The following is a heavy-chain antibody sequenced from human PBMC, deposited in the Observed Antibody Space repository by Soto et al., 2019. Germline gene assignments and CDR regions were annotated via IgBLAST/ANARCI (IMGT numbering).Heavy chain of an antibody. CDR1: GFTFSSYG. J-gene: IGHJ6*02. Sequence: PGGSLRLSCAASGFTFSSYGMHWVRQAPGKGLEWVAVISYDGSNKYYADSVKGRFTISRDNSKNTLYLQMNSLRAEDTAVYYCAKDRNYYYDSSDAANPRGYYYYGMDVWGQGTTVTVSS. D-gene: IGHD3-22*01. CDR2: ISYDGSNK. V-gene: IGHV3-30*18. CDR3: AKDRNYYYDSSDAANPRGYYYYGMDV.